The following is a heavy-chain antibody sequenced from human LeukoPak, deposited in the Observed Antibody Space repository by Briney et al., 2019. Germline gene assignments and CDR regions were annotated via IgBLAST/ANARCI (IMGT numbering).Heavy chain of an antibody. V-gene: IGHV4-39*01. Sequence: PSETLSLTCTVSGGSISSSSYYWGWIRQPPGKGLEWIGSIYYSGSTYYNPSLKSRVTISVDTSKNQFSLKLSSVTAADTAVYYCARRYYDSSGYYYPIDYWGQGTLVTVSS. D-gene: IGHD3-22*01. CDR1: GGSISSSSYY. CDR2: IYYSGST. CDR3: ARRYYDSSGYYYPIDY. J-gene: IGHJ4*02.